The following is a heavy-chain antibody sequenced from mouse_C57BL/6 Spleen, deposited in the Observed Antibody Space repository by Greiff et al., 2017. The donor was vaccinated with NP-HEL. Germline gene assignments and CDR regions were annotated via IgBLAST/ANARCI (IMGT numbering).Heavy chain of an antibody. J-gene: IGHJ1*03. CDR1: GYAFSSYW. CDR3: ARSGYYGNYWYFDV. Sequence: VKLQQSGAELVKPGASVKISCKASGYAFSSYWMNWVKQRPGKGLEWIGQIYPGDGDTNYNGKFKGKATLTADKSSSTAYMQLSSLTSEDSAVYFCARSGYYGNYWYFDVWGTGTTVTVSS. CDR2: IYPGDGDT. D-gene: IGHD2-1*01. V-gene: IGHV1-80*01.